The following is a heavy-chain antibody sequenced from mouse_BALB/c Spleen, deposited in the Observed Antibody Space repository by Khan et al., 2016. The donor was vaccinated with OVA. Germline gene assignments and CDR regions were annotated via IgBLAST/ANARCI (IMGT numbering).Heavy chain of an antibody. CDR1: GFSLSDYG. V-gene: IGHV2-6-5*01. CDR3: AKWVWSYYYTLDY. J-gene: IGHJ4*01. Sequence: QVQLKQSGPGLVAPSQNLSITCTVSGFSLSDYGVSWIRQPQGKGLEWLGVIWGGGSTYYNSALKSRLSISKDNSKSQVFLKMSSLQSDDTSMFYCAKWVWSYYYTLDYWGQGTSVTVAS. CDR2: IWGGGST.